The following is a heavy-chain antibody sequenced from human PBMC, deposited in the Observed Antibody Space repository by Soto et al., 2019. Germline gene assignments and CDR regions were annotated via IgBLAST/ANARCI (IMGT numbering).Heavy chain of an antibody. CDR2: IYYSGST. J-gene: IGHJ4*02. D-gene: IGHD6-13*01. CDR3: ARHYSSSWYSEY. CDR1: GGSISSSSYY. V-gene: IGHV4-39*07. Sequence: SETLSLTCTVSGGSISSSSYYWGWIRQPPGKGLEWIGSIYYSGSTKYSPSFQGHVTISADRSMSSAYMQWSGLKASDTGMYYCARHYSSSWYSEYWGQGTQVTVSS.